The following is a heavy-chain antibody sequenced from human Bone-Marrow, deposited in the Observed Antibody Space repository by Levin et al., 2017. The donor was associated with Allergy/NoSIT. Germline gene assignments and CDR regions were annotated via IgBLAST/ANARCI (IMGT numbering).Heavy chain of an antibody. D-gene: IGHD6-19*01. CDR3: ARDRQWLNPDSTDV. CDR2: IFDSGRT. V-gene: IGHV4-59*01. J-gene: IGHJ3*01. CDR1: GGSLNDNY. Sequence: SETLSLTCNVSGGSLNDNYWTWIRQPPGKGLEWIGYIFDSGRTHYNPSLKSRVTISADTSKNQFSLKLHSVTAADTAIYYCARDRQWLNPDSTDVWGQGTMVTVSS.